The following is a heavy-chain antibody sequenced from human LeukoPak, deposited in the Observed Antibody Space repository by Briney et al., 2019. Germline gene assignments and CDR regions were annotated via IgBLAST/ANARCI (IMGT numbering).Heavy chain of an antibody. Sequence: PSETLSLTCTVSGGSISSYYWSWIRQPPGKGLEWIGHIYYSGSTNYNPSLKSRVTISVDTSKNQFSLKLSSVTAADTAVYYCARVPGRSSSWTLDYWGQGTLVTASS. V-gene: IGHV4-59*01. CDR2: IYYSGST. CDR1: GGSISSYY. CDR3: ARVPGRSSSWTLDY. J-gene: IGHJ4*02. D-gene: IGHD6-13*01.